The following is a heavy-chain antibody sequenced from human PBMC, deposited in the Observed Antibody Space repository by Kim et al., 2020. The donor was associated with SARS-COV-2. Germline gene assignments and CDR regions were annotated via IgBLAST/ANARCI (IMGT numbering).Heavy chain of an antibody. Sequence: ADSVKVRFPISRDNSKNTLYLQMNRLRAEDTAVYYCAGAPVDTAPVYFDYLGQGTLVTVSS. CDR3: AGAPVDTAPVYFDY. D-gene: IGHD5-18*01. J-gene: IGHJ4*02. V-gene: IGHV3-30*07.